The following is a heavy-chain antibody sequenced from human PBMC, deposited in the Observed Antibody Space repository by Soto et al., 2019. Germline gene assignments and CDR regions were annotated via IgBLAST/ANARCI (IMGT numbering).Heavy chain of an antibody. CDR1: GFTFSNYD. V-gene: IGHV3-23*01. CDR2: VTGSGSTT. D-gene: IGHD3-10*01. Sequence: EVQLLESGGGLAQPGGSLRLSCAASGFTFSNYDMSWVRQAPGKGLEWVSTVTGSGSTTYYGDSVKGRFTISRDNSKNTVHLQMDSLKAEDTAVYHCANPPPNYFSARAFDLWGQGTMVTVSS. J-gene: IGHJ3*01. CDR3: ANPPPNYFSARAFDL.